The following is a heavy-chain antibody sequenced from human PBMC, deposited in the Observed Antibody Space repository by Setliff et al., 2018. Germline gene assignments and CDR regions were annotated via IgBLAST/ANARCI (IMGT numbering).Heavy chain of an antibody. V-gene: IGHV3-7*01. CDR1: GLSYTNDW. Sequence: GGSLRLSCTVSGLSYTNDWVSWVRQAPGKGLEWLASINTHGSEKYYADSVKGRFTISRDNAKNSLSLQMNNLRTEDTAVYYCFGAGTCSYWGQGTLVTVSS. CDR3: FGAGTCSY. CDR2: INTHGSEK. D-gene: IGHD3-10*01. J-gene: IGHJ4*02.